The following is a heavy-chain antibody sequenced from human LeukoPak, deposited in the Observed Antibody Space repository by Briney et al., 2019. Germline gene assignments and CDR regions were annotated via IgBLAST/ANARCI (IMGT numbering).Heavy chain of an antibody. CDR1: GFTFSDYY. CDR3: ARVPNYYGSGSPDAFDI. CDR2: ISSSSSYT. Sequence: GGSLRLSCAASGFTFSDYYMSWIRQAPGKGLEWASYISSSSSYTNYADSVKGRFTISRDNAKNSLYLQMNSLRAEDTAVYYCARVPNYYGSGSPDAFDIWGQGTMVTVSS. V-gene: IGHV3-11*05. D-gene: IGHD3-10*01. J-gene: IGHJ3*02.